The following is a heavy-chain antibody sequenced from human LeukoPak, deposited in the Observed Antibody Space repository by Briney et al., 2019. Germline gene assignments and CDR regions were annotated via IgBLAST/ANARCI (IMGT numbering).Heavy chain of an antibody. D-gene: IGHD6-6*01. Sequence: GGSLRLSCAASGFTVSSNYMSWVRQAPGKGLEWVSVIYSGGSTYYADSVKGRFTISRDNSKNTLYLQMNSLRAEDAAVYYCARYSSSSHFDYWGQGTLVTVSS. V-gene: IGHV3-66*01. CDR2: IYSGGST. J-gene: IGHJ4*02. CDR3: ARYSSSSHFDY. CDR1: GFTVSSNY.